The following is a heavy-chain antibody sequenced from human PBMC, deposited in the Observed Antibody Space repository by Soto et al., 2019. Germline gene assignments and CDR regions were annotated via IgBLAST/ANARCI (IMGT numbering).Heavy chain of an antibody. D-gene: IGHD3-3*01. CDR3: AKRSPDFWSGYYTPDYGMDV. J-gene: IGHJ6*02. Sequence: PGGSLRLSCAASGFTFSSYAMSWVRQAPGKGLEWVSAISGSGGSTYYADSVKGRFTISRDNSKNTLYLQMNSLRAEDTAVYYCAKRSPDFWSGYYTPDYGMDVWGQGTTVTVSS. V-gene: IGHV3-23*01. CDR1: GFTFSSYA. CDR2: ISGSGGST.